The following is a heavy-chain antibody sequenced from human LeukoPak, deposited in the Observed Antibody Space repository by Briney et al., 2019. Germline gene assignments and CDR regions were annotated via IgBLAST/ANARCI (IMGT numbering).Heavy chain of an antibody. V-gene: IGHV4-34*01. CDR2: INHSGST. Sequence: PSETLSLTCAVSGGSFSGYYWSWIRQPPGKGLEWIGEINHSGSTNYNPSLKSRVTISVDTSKNQFSLNLSSVTAADTAVYYCARRGGLNRGYWYFDLWGRGTLVTVSS. CDR1: GGSFSGYY. J-gene: IGHJ2*01. CDR3: ARRGGLNRGYWYFDL. D-gene: IGHD3-16*01.